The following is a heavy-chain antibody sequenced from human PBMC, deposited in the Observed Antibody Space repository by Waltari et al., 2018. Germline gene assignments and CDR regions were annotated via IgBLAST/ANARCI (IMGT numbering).Heavy chain of an antibody. Sequence: QVQLVESGGGVVQPGRSLRLSCAASGFTFSSYAMHWVRQAPGKGLEWVAVISYDGSNKDYADSVKGRFTISRYNSKNTLYQQMNSLRAEDTAVYYCASWADPDAFDIWGQGTMVTVSS. D-gene: IGHD7-27*01. V-gene: IGHV3-30-3*01. CDR1: GFTFSSYA. CDR3: ASWADPDAFDI. CDR2: ISYDGSNK. J-gene: IGHJ3*02.